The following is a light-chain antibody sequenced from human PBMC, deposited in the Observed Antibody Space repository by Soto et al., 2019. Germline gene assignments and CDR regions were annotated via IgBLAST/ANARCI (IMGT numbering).Light chain of an antibody. CDR1: QSLTNNY. J-gene: IGKJ1*01. CDR3: QQYEAVVT. CDR2: GAS. Sequence: EIVLMHSPGPLPLSPGERATLSSRASQSLTNNYFAWYPQKPGRALMLLIDGASTRATGIPDRFRGSGSGTDFTLTISRLEPEDVAVYYCQQYEAVVTFGQGTNVDIK. V-gene: IGKV3-20*01.